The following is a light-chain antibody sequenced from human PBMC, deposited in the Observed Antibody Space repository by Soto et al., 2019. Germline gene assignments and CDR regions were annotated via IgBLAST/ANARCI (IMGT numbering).Light chain of an antibody. CDR1: QTISSW. V-gene: IGKV1-5*01. J-gene: IGKJ1*01. Sequence: DIQMTHSPSTLSSSLGDIVTITCRASQTISSWLAWYQQKPGKAPKLLIYDVSTLGSGVPSRFSGSGSGTDFTLTITSMQPDDFATYYCQQSNAFWTFGQGTKVDI. CDR3: QQSNAFWT. CDR2: DVS.